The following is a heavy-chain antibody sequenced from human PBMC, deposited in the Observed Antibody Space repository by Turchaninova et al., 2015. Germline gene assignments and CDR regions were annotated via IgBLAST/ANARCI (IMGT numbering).Heavy chain of an antibody. J-gene: IGHJ4*02. CDR2: IYPGDSNT. CDR3: ARSRLEHWGDDLGY. CDR1: GYSCANFW. D-gene: IGHD1/OR15-1a*01. Sequence: LVQSGAEVKKTGESLKITCTGSGYSCANFWIAWVRQMPGKGLEWVGTIYPGDSNTRDGPSFQGQVTISADKSISTAYLQWSSLKASDTAMFYCARSRLEHWGDDLGYWGQGTLVTVSS. V-gene: IGHV5-51*01.